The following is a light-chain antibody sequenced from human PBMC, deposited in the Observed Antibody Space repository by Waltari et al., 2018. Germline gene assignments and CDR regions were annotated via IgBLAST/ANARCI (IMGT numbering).Light chain of an antibody. Sequence: QSALTQPRSVSGSPGQSVTISCTATSTDVGGYNYVSWYQQHPGKAPKLMIYDVSVRPSGVPDRFSGSKSGNTASLTISGLQAEDEADYYCCSYAGSYTWVFGGGTKLTVL. CDR3: CSYAGSYTWV. CDR1: STDVGGYNY. CDR2: DVS. V-gene: IGLV2-11*01. J-gene: IGLJ3*02.